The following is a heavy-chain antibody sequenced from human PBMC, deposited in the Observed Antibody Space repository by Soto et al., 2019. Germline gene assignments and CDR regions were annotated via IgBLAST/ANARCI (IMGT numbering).Heavy chain of an antibody. CDR3: LAGYYYYGMDV. CDR2: IYHSGST. V-gene: IGHV4-38-2*01. Sequence: SETLSLTCAVSGYSTSSGYYWGWIRQPPGKGLEWIGSIYHSGSTYYNPSLKSRVTISVDTSKNQFSLKLSSVTAADTAVYYCLAGYYYYGMDVWGQGTTVTVSS. CDR1: GYSTSSGYY. D-gene: IGHD3-3*02. J-gene: IGHJ6*02.